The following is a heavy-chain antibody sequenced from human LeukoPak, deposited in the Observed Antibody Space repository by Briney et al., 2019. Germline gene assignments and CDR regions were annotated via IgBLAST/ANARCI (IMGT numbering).Heavy chain of an antibody. CDR3: ARGRSCDY. Sequence: PSETLSLTCAVYGGSFSGYYWSWIRQPPGEGLEWIGEINHSGSTNYNPSLKSRVTISVDTSKNQFSLKLSSVTAADTAVYYCARGRSCDYWGQGTLVTVSS. CDR1: GGSFSGYY. D-gene: IGHD6-13*01. CDR2: INHSGST. J-gene: IGHJ4*02. V-gene: IGHV4-34*01.